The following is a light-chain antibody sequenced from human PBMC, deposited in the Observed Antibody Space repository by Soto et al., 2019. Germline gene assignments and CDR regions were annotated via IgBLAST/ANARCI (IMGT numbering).Light chain of an antibody. Sequence: EIVMTQSPATLSVSPGERATLSCRASQSVSSNLAWYQQKPGQAPRLLSYGASTRATGIPAGFSGSGSGTEFTLTISSLQSEDLAVYYCHQYNNWPLTFGGGTKVDIK. V-gene: IGKV3-15*01. CDR3: HQYNNWPLT. CDR1: QSVSSN. CDR2: GAS. J-gene: IGKJ4*01.